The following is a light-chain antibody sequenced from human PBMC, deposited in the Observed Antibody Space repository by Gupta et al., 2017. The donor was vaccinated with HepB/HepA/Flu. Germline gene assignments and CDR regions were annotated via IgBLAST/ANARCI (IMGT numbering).Light chain of an antibody. J-gene: IGKJ4*01. V-gene: IGKV1-12*01. Sequence: DIQMTHSVSFWSTSGGDRVTITCRGRQGISSWLAWNQQKPGKAPKLLIDAESSLQSGVPSRFSGSGSGTDFTLTISILQPEDFATYYCQQANSVPRALTFGGGTKVEIK. CDR1: QGISSW. CDR2: AES. CDR3: QQANSVPRALT.